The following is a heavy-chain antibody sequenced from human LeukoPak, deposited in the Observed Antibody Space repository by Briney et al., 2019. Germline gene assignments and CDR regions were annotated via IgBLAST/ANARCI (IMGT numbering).Heavy chain of an antibody. CDR1: GFTLTELS. Sequence: ASVKVSCKVSGFTLTELSMHWVRQAPGKGLEWMGGFDPEDGETIYAQKFQGRVTMTEDTSTDTAYLELSSLRSEDTAVYYCARYAYCGGDCYSSYFDYWGQGTLVTVSS. CDR2: FDPEDGET. J-gene: IGHJ4*02. CDR3: ARYAYCGGDCYSSYFDY. D-gene: IGHD2-21*02. V-gene: IGHV1-24*01.